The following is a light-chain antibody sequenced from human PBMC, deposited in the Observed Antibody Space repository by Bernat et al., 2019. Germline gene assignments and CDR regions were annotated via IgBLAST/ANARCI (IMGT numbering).Light chain of an antibody. Sequence: QTVVTQEPSFSVSPGGTLTLTCGLNSGSVSTSNYPSWYQQTPGQAPRTPIYTTNTRSSGVSDRFSGSILENKAALTITGAQPDDESHYYCMLYVGGGIYVFGTGTKVTVL. J-gene: IGLJ1*01. CDR1: SGSVSTSNY. CDR3: MLYVGGGIYV. CDR2: TTN. V-gene: IGLV8-61*01.